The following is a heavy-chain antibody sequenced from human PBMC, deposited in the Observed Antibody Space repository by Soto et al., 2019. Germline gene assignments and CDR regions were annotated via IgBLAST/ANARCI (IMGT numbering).Heavy chain of an antibody. V-gene: IGHV3-9*01. J-gene: IGHJ5*02. CDR1: GFTFEDHA. CDR2: INWNSGIT. D-gene: IGHD3-22*01. Sequence: GGSLRLSCAAIGFTFEDHAMHWIRQVPGKGLEWVAGINWNSGITGYADSVKGRFTISRDNANNSLHLEMNSLKSEDTALYYCAKVRGDLTVVSNWFDPWGQATLVTLSS. CDR3: AKVRGDLTVVSNWFDP.